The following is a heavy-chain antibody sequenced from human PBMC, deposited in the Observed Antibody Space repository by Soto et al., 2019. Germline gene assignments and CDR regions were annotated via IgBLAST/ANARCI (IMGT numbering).Heavy chain of an antibody. D-gene: IGHD3-22*01. CDR2: INPNSGGT. CDR1: GYTFTGYY. V-gene: IGHV1-2*02. Sequence: ASVKVSCKASGYTFTGYYMHWVRQAPGQGLEWMGWINPNSGGTNYAQKFQGRVTMTRDTSISTAYMELSRLRSDDTAVYYCARAGGFYDSSGYYQNWFDPWGQGTLVTV. CDR3: ARAGGFYDSSGYYQNWFDP. J-gene: IGHJ5*02.